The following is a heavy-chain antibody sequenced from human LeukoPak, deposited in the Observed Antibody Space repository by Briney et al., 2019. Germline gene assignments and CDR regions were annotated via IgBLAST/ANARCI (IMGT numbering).Heavy chain of an antibody. CDR1: GGSFSGYD. D-gene: IGHD3-10*01. J-gene: IGHJ4*02. CDR2: INHSGST. Sequence: SETLSLTCAVYGGSFSGYDWSWIRQPPGKGLEWIGEINHSGSTNYNPSLKSRVTISVDTSKNQFSLKLSSVTAADTAVYYCARVITMVRGVIIKLFDYWGQGTLVTVSS. V-gene: IGHV4-34*01. CDR3: ARVITMVRGVIIKLFDY.